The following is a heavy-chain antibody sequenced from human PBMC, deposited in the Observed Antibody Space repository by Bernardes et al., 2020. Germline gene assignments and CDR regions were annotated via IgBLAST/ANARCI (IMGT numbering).Heavy chain of an antibody. D-gene: IGHD2-15*01. CDR3: AREGGSLVVVAAHYYYGMDV. CDR2: ISSSCSTI. J-gene: IGHJ6*04. V-gene: IGHV3-11*01. CDR1: GFTFSDYY. Sequence: GGSLRLSCAASGFTFSDYYMSWIRQAPGKGLEWVSYISSSCSTIYYADSVKGRFTISRDNAKNSLYLQMNSLRAEDTAVYYCAREGGSLVVVAAHYYYGMDVWGKGTTVTVSS.